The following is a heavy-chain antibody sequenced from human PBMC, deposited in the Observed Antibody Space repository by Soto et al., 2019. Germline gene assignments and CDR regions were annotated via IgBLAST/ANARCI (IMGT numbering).Heavy chain of an antibody. V-gene: IGHV1-18*01. J-gene: IGHJ6*02. D-gene: IGHD2-15*01. CDR1: GYTFTSYG. Sequence: GASGKVSCKASGYTFTSYGIIWVRQAPGQGLEWMGWISAYNGNTNYAQKLQGRVTMTTDTSTSTAYMELRSLRSDDTAVYYCASSGYCSGGSCYSGTFYYYYGMDVWGQGTTVTVSS. CDR2: ISAYNGNT. CDR3: ASSGYCSGGSCYSGTFYYYYGMDV.